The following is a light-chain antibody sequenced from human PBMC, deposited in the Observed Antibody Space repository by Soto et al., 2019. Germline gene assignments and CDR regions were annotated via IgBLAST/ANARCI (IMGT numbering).Light chain of an antibody. J-gene: IGKJ2*01. CDR2: GVS. V-gene: IGKV3-15*01. Sequence: EIVMTQSPATLSVSPGERATLSCRSSQSVSSKLAWFQQKPGQAPSLLIYGVSTRATGVPVRFSGSGSGTEFTLTINSLQSEDFAVSYCQQYNNWPHTFGQGTKLEIK. CDR1: QSVSSK. CDR3: QQYNNWPHT.